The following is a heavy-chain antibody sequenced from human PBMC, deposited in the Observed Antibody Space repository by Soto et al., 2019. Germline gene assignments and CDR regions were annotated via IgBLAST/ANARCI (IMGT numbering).Heavy chain of an antibody. CDR1: GGSFSGYY. CDR3: ARLGGGYLDY. D-gene: IGHD2-15*01. J-gene: IGHJ4*02. Sequence: SETLSLTCAVYGGSFSGYYWSWIRQPPGKGLEWIGEINHSGSTNYNPSLKSRVTISVDTSKNQFSLKLSSVTAADTAVYYCARLGGGYLDYWGQGTLVTVSS. V-gene: IGHV4-34*01. CDR2: INHSGST.